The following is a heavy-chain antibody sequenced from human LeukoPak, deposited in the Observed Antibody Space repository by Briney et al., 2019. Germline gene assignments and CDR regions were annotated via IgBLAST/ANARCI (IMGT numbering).Heavy chain of an antibody. D-gene: IGHD3-3*01. CDR2: INSDGSST. CDR1: EFTFSSYT. CDR3: ARSGHHYDFWSGYFSYYYYYMDV. V-gene: IGHV3-74*01. J-gene: IGHJ6*03. Sequence: GGSLRLSCAASEFTFSSYTMNWVRQAPGKGLVWVSRINSDGSSTSYADSVKGRFTISRDNAKNTLYLQMNSLRAEDTAVYYCARSGHHYDFWSGYFSYYYYYMDVWGKGTTVTVSS.